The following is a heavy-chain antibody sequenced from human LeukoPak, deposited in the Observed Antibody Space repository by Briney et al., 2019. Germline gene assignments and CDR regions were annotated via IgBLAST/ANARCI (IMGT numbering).Heavy chain of an antibody. Sequence: SETLSLPCPVSAGTITNSDYFWGWLRQAPGSGLAYLGSLHYGRSPPSNPSLTSRVTMSVDTSRNQSHLKLTSVTAADSSVSYCARPPRVTPVVRVYGFDLRGQGTTVIVSS. V-gene: IGHV4-39*01. CDR3: ARPPRVTPVVRVYGFDL. CDR1: AGTITNSDYF. CDR2: LHYGRSP. J-gene: IGHJ6*02. D-gene: IGHD2-15*01.